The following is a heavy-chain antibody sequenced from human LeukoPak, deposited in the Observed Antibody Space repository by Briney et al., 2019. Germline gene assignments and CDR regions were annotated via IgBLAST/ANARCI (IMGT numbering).Heavy chain of an antibody. J-gene: IGHJ4*02. D-gene: IGHD2-15*01. CDR2: INTDGSSI. V-gene: IGHV3-74*01. CDR3: ATLRGGSNTLDF. Sequence: QPGGSLRLSCAASGFSFSSFRMHWVRQAPGKGLVWVSRINTDGSSIIYADPVKGRFTISRDNAKNTLYLQMNSLRAEDTAVYYCATLRGGSNTLDFWGQGTLVTVSS. CDR1: GFSFSSFR.